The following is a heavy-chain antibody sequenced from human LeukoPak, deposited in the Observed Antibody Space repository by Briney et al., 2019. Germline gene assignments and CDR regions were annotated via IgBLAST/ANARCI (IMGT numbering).Heavy chain of an antibody. Sequence: GASVKVSCKASGYTFTHYGIAWVRQAPGQGLERMAWISTYNGDTHYAQKLRDRVTVTTEAHTSTVYMELRSLRSDDTAVYYCARDPSNTSGWYTYFDFWGQGTLVTVSS. CDR3: ARDPSNTSGWYTYFDF. D-gene: IGHD6-19*01. J-gene: IGHJ4*02. CDR1: GYTFTHYG. CDR2: ISTYNGDT. V-gene: IGHV1-18*04.